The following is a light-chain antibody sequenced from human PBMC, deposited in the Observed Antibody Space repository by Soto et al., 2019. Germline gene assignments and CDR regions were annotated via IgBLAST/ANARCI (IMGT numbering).Light chain of an antibody. Sequence: EIVMTQSPATLSVSPGESSTLSCMSSESVTSNLAWYQQKPGQAPRLLIYGASTRATGIPARFSGSGSGTEFTLTISSLQSEDFAVYYCQQYINWLPITFGQGTRLEI. J-gene: IGKJ5*01. CDR1: ESVTSN. V-gene: IGKV3-15*01. CDR2: GAS. CDR3: QQYINWLPIT.